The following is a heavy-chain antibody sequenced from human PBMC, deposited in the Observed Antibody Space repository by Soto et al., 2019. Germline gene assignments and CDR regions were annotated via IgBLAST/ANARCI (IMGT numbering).Heavy chain of an antibody. J-gene: IGHJ4*02. CDR1: GFTFSSYG. Sequence: QVQLVESGGGVVQPGRSLRLSCAASGFTFSSYGMHWVRQAPGKGLEWVAVISYDGSNKYYADSVKGRFTISRDNSKNTLYLQMNSLRAEDTAVYYCAKAQPDYATVTTAISYGGQGTLVTVSS. CDR3: AKAQPDYATVTTAISY. CDR2: ISYDGSNK. V-gene: IGHV3-30*18. D-gene: IGHD4-17*01.